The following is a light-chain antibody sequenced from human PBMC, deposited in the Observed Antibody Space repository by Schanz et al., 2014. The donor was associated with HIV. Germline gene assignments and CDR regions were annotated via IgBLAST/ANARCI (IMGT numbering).Light chain of an antibody. J-gene: IGKJ4*01. Sequence: DIVMTQSPASLSVSPGERATLSCRASQTITSNFLAWYQQRPGQAPRLLIYGASNRATGVPDRFSGSGSGTDFILTISRLEPEDFAVYYCQYFGNSGGTFGGGTKVEIK. V-gene: IGKV3-20*01. CDR3: QYFGNSGGT. CDR1: QTITSNF. CDR2: GAS.